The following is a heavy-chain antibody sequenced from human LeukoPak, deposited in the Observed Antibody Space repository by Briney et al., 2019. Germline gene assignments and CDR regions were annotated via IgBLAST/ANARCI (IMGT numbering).Heavy chain of an antibody. D-gene: IGHD1-7*01. Sequence: GGSLRLSCAASGFTFSNYWMHWVRHAPGKGLVWVSYISGDGSSTAYADSVKGRFTISRDNAKNTLDLQMNSLRVEDTAVYYCARGGWGTAIDYWAQGTLVTVSS. V-gene: IGHV3-74*01. CDR2: ISGDGSST. CDR3: ARGGWGTAIDY. CDR1: GFTFSNYW. J-gene: IGHJ4*02.